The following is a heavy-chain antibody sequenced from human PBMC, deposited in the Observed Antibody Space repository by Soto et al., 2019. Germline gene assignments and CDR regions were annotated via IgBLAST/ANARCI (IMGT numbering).Heavy chain of an antibody. CDR2: LSGSGGTT. V-gene: IGHV3-23*01. Sequence: GGSLRLSCAASGFTFSSYAMSWVRQSPGKGLEWVSTLSGSGGTTYYADSVKGRFTISRDNSKSTLYLQMNSLRAEDTAVYYCARDFPKPSWGQGTLVTVSS. CDR3: ARDFPKPS. J-gene: IGHJ5*02. CDR1: GFTFSSYA.